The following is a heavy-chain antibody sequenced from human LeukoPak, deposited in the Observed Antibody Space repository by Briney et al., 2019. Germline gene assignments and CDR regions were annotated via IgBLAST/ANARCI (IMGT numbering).Heavy chain of an antibody. Sequence: GASVKVSCKASGYTFTNYFMHWVRQAPGQGLEWMGLIKTRSDDTSYAQNFQGRVTMTRDTSTSTVYMELSSLRAEDTAVYYCARDGALGYCSSTSRSMDVWGQGTTVTVSS. V-gene: IGHV1-46*01. D-gene: IGHD2-2*01. CDR1: GYTFTNYF. CDR2: IKTRSDDT. CDR3: ARDGALGYCSSTSRSMDV. J-gene: IGHJ6*02.